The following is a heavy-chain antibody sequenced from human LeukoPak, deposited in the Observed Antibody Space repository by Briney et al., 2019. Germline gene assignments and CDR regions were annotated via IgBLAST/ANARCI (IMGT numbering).Heavy chain of an antibody. CDR2: ISYIGST. D-gene: IGHD6-13*01. Sequence: NPSETLSLTCTVSGGSISSYYWSWIRQPPGKGLEWIGYISYIGSTDYNPSLRSRVTISGDTSKNQPSLKLRSVTAADTAVYYCARRYSSSWYFDFWGQGTLVTVSS. V-gene: IGHV4-59*01. CDR3: ARRYSSSWYFDF. J-gene: IGHJ4*02. CDR1: GGSISSYY.